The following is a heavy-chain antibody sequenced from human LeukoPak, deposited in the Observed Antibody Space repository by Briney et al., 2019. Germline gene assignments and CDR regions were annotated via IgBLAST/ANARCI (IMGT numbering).Heavy chain of an antibody. V-gene: IGHV3-49*03. CDR3: TRSHTMVRGVIIYFDY. J-gene: IGHJ4*02. CDR1: GFTFGDYA. CDR2: IRSKAYGGTT. Sequence: GGSLRLSCTASGFTFGDYAMSWFRQAPGKGLEWVGFIRSKAYGGTTEYAASVKGRFTISRDDSKSIAYLQMNSLKTEDTAVYYCTRSHTMVRGVIIYFDYWGQGTLVTVSS. D-gene: IGHD3-10*01.